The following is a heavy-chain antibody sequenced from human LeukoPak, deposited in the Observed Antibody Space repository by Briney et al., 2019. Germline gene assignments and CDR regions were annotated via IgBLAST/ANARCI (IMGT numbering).Heavy chain of an antibody. D-gene: IGHD3-22*01. CDR1: GYSFTSYW. CDR2: IYPGDSDT. J-gene: IGHJ4*02. Sequence: GESLKISCKGSGYSFTSYWIGWVRQMPGKGLEWMGIIYPGDSDTRYSPSFQGQVTISADKSISTAYLQWSSLKASDTAMYYCAIFPAYHYDSSGYYRIFDYWGQGTLVTVSS. CDR3: AIFPAYHYDSSGYYRIFDY. V-gene: IGHV5-51*01.